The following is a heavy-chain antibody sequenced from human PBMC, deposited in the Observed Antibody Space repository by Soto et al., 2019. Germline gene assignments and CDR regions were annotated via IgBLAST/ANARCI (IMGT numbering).Heavy chain of an antibody. CDR3: ARQGSGSSGYKGLQGGMDV. CDR2: INPSGGST. D-gene: IGHD3-22*01. CDR1: GYTFTSYY. V-gene: IGHV1-46*01. J-gene: IGHJ6*02. Sequence: GASVKVSCKASGYTFTSYYMHWVRQAPGQGLEWMGIINPSGGSTSYAQKFQGRVTMTRDTSTSTVYMELSSLRSEDTAVYYCARQGSGSSGYKGLQGGMDVWGQGTTVTV.